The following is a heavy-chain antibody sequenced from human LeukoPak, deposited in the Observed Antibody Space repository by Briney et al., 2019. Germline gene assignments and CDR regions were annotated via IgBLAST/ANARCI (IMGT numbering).Heavy chain of an antibody. D-gene: IGHD3-3*01. CDR2: INHSGST. V-gene: IGHV4-34*01. CDR1: GGSFSGYY. CDR3: ARRGLRFLESVKYSWFDP. J-gene: IGHJ5*02. Sequence: PSETLSLTCAVYGGSFSGYYWTWIRQPPGKGLEWIGEINHSGSTNYNPSLKSRVTISVDTSKSQFSLKLSSVTAADMAIYFCARRGLRFLESVKYSWFDPWGQGTLVTVSS.